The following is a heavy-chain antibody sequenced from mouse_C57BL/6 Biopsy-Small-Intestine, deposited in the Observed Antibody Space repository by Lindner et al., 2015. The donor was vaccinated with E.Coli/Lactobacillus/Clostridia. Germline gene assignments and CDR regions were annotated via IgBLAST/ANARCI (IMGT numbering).Heavy chain of an antibody. CDR3: ARLKYGSTTGYFDV. CDR1: GYTFTDYY. Sequence: VQLQESGPVLVKPGASVKMSCKASGYTFTDYYMNWVKQSHGKSLEWIGVINPYNGGTSYNQKFKGKATLTVDKSSSTAYMELNGLTSEDSAVYYCARLKYGSTTGYFDVWGTGTTVTVSS. D-gene: IGHD1-1*01. V-gene: IGHV1-19*01. CDR2: INPYNGGT. J-gene: IGHJ1*03.